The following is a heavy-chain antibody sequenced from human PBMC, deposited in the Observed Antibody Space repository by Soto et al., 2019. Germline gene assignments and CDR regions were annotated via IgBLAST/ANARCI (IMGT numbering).Heavy chain of an antibody. Sequence: VQLQESGPGLVKPSGTLSLTCAVSSGSISSSNWWSWVRQPPGKGLEWIGEIYHSGSTNYNPSLKSRVTISVDKSKNQFSLKLRSVTAADTAVYYCARRCSGGSCYSASWGQGTLVTVPS. CDR3: ARRCSGGSCYSAS. J-gene: IGHJ5*02. V-gene: IGHV4-4*02. CDR2: IYHSGST. CDR1: SGSISSSNW. D-gene: IGHD2-15*01.